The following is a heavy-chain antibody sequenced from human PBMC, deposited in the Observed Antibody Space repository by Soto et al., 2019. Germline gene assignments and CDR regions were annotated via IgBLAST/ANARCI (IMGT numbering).Heavy chain of an antibody. CDR3: AKVCHQLEGRFLKPQKPVNVVVAATDI. D-gene: IGHD2-15*01. J-gene: IGHJ3*02. Sequence: GGSLRLSCAASGFTFSSYAMSWVRQAPGKGLEWVSAISGSGGSTYYADSVKGRFTISRDNSKNTLYLQMNSLRAEDTAVYYCAKVCHQLEGRFLKPQKPVNVVVAATDIWGQGTMVTVSS. CDR2: ISGSGGST. CDR1: GFTFSSYA. V-gene: IGHV3-23*01.